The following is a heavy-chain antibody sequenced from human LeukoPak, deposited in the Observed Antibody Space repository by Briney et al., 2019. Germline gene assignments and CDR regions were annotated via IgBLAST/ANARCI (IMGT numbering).Heavy chain of an antibody. J-gene: IGHJ4*02. CDR3: ARHLKAGTTSPFDY. CDR1: GYSFTSYW. D-gene: IGHD1-1*01. V-gene: IGHV5-51*01. CDR2: IYPGDSDI. Sequence: GESLQISFKGSGYSFTSYWIGWVRQMPGKGLEWMGIIYPGDSDIRYSPSFQGQVTISADKSISTAYLQWSSLKASDTAMYYCARHLKAGTTSPFDYWGQGTLVTVSS.